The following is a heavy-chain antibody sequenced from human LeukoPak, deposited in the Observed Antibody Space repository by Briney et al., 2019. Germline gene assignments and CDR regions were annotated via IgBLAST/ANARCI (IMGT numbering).Heavy chain of an antibody. CDR2: ISAYNGNT. J-gene: IGHJ5*02. D-gene: IGHD4-23*01. Sequence: ASVKVSCKASGYTFTSYGISWVRQAPGQGLEWMGWISAYNGNTNYAQKLQGRVTMTTDTSTSTAYMELRSLRSDDTAVYYCARGLLDYGGGNWFDPWGQGTLVTVSS. V-gene: IGHV1-18*01. CDR3: ARGLLDYGGGNWFDP. CDR1: GYTFTSYG.